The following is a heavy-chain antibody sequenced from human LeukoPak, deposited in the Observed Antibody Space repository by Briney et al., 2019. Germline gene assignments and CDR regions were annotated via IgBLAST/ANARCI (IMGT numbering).Heavy chain of an antibody. Sequence: SSETLSLTCTVSGGSVNSGSYYWNWIRQPPGKGLEWIGYIYYSGSTNYNPSLKSRVTISVDTPKNQFSLKLSSVTAADTAVYYCARAAYSGSYHSDYWGQGTLVTVSS. CDR2: IYYSGST. V-gene: IGHV4-61*01. CDR3: ARAAYSGSYHSDY. J-gene: IGHJ4*02. D-gene: IGHD1-26*01. CDR1: GGSVNSGSYY.